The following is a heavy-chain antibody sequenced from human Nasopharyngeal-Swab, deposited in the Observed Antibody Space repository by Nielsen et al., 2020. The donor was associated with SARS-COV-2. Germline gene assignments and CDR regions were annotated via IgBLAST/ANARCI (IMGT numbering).Heavy chain of an antibody. V-gene: IGHV3-23*01. CDR3: AKDRDSDDESEEYYHYYGMDV. CDR2: ISGSGCST. D-gene: IGHD2/OR15-2a*01. CDR1: GFTFSSYA. J-gene: IGHJ6*02. Sequence: GGSLRLSCAASGFTFSSYAMSWVRQAPGKGLEWVSAISGSGCSTYYADSVKGRFTISRDNSKNTLNLQMNNLRAEDTAIYYCAKDRDSDDESEEYYHYYGMDVWGQGAPVTVSS.